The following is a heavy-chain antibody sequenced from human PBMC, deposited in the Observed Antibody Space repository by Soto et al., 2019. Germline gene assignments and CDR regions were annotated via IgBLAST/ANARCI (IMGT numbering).Heavy chain of an antibody. J-gene: IGHJ4*02. CDR3: ASLRFDWLSLDY. CDR2: IYYSGST. Sequence: QVQLQESGPGLVKPSQTLSLTCTVSGGSISSGDYYWSWIRQPPGKGLEWIGYIYYSGSTYYNPSLKNRVTISVATAKNHFSLKLSSVTAADTAVYYCASLRFDWLSLDYWGQGTLVTVSS. V-gene: IGHV4-30-4*01. D-gene: IGHD3-9*01. CDR1: GGSISSGDYY.